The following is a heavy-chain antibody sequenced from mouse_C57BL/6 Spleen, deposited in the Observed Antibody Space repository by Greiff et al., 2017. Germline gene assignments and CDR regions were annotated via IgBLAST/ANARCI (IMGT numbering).Heavy chain of an antibody. CDR1: GFTFSDYG. CDR3: ARPKVLRYQAYAMDY. J-gene: IGHJ4*01. Sequence: DVMLVESGGGLVKPGGSLKLSCAASGFTFSDYGMHWVRQAPEKGLEWVAYISSGSSTIYYADTVKGRFTISRDNAKNTLFLQMTSLRSEDTAMYYCARPKVLRYQAYAMDYWGQGTSVTVSS. CDR2: ISSGSSTI. V-gene: IGHV5-17*01. D-gene: IGHD1-1*01.